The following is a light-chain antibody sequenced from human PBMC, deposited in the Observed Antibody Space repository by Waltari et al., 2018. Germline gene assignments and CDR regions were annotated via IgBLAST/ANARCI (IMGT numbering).Light chain of an antibody. Sequence: QSVVTQPPSASGTPGQRVTIFCSGSSSNIGRNHVYWYRQFPGAAPKLLIYRDDHGPSGVADRFSGSKSGTSASLAIGGLRSEDEADYYCATWDDSLSGGVFGTGTKVTVV. CDR1: SSNIGRNH. J-gene: IGLJ1*01. V-gene: IGLV1-47*01. CDR2: RDD. CDR3: ATWDDSLSGGV.